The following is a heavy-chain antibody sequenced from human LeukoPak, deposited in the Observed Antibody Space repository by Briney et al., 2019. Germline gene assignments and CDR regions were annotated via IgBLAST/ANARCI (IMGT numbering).Heavy chain of an antibody. J-gene: IGHJ1*01. CDR3: AKIQYYYDSSGYLGYFQH. V-gene: IGHV3-23*01. CDR1: GFTFSSYA. Sequence: GGSLRLSCAASGFTFSSYAMSWVRQAPGKGLEWVSAISGSGGSTYYADSVKGRFTISRDNSKNTLYQQMNSLRAEDTAVYYCAKIQYYYDSSGYLGYFQHWGQGTLVTVSS. D-gene: IGHD3-22*01. CDR2: ISGSGGST.